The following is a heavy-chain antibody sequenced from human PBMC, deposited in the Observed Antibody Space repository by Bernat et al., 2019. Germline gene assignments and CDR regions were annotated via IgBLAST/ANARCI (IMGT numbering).Heavy chain of an antibody. CDR1: GYTFTSYG. CDR3: ARLAAAYYDFWSGYYPY. V-gene: IGHV1-18*01. Sequence: HVQLVQSGAEVKKPGASVKVSCKASGYTFTSYGISWVRQAPGQGLEWMGWISAYNGNTNYAQKLQGRVTMTTDTSTSTAYMELRSLRSDDTAVYYCARLAAAYYDFWSGYYPYWGQGTLVTVSS. CDR2: ISAYNGNT. D-gene: IGHD3-3*01. J-gene: IGHJ4*02.